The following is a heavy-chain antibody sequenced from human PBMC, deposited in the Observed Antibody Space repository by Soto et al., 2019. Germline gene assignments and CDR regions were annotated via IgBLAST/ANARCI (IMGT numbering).Heavy chain of an antibody. V-gene: IGHV3-48*03. CDR1: GFSFSSYE. D-gene: IGHD2-15*01. CDR2: ISSSGSTI. Sequence: GGSLRISCAASGFSFSSYEMNWVRKAPGKGLEWVSDISSSGSTIYYADTVKGRFTISRDNAKNSLYLQMNSLGDEDTAVYYCARSAATLWYWGQGTLVTVSS. J-gene: IGHJ4*02. CDR3: ARSAATLWY.